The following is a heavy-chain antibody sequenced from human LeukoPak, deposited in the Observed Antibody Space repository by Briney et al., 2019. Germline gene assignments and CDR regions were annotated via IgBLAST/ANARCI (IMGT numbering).Heavy chain of an antibody. CDR3: ARVGGSYLTFDY. V-gene: IGHV3-11*01. CDR1: GFTFSDYY. J-gene: IGHJ4*02. CDR2: ISSSGSTI. Sequence: GGSLRLSCAASGFTFSDYYMSWIRQAPGRGLEGVSYISSSGSTIYYADSVKARFTIARDNAKNSLYLEMNRLRAEDTAVYYCARVGGSYLTFDYWGQGTLVTVSS. D-gene: IGHD6-6*01.